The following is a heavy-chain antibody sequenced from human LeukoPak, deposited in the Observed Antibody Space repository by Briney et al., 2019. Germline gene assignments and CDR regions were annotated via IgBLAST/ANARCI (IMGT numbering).Heavy chain of an antibody. CDR1: GFTFSDFW. CDR3: ARNYYDSSGRTWGAFDI. Sequence: GESLRLSCAASGFTFSDFWMHWVRQAPGKGLEWVSVIYSGGSTYYADSVKGRFTTSRDNSKNTLYLQMNSLRAEDTAVYYCARNYYDSSGRTWGAFDIWGQGTMVTVSS. V-gene: IGHV3-53*01. CDR2: IYSGGST. D-gene: IGHD3-22*01. J-gene: IGHJ3*02.